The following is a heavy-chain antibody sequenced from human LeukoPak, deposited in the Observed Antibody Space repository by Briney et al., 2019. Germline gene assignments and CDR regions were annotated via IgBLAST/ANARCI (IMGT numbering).Heavy chain of an antibody. Sequence: GGSLRLSCAASGFTFSSYAMSWVRQAPGKGREWCSAISGSGGSTYYADSVKGRFTISRDNSKNTLYLQMNSLRAEDTAVYYCAKDYSSSWKVFDYWGQGTLVTVSS. J-gene: IGHJ4*02. V-gene: IGHV3-23*01. CDR2: ISGSGGST. D-gene: IGHD6-13*01. CDR3: AKDYSSSWKVFDY. CDR1: GFTFSSYA.